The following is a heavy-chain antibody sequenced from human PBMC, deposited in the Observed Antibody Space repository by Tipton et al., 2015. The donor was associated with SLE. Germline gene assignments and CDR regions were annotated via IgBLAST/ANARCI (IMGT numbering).Heavy chain of an antibody. CDR2: IYYSGST. CDR3: ATGGGYYKFDY. V-gene: IGHV4-59*11. Sequence: TLSLTCTVSGGSISSHYCSWIRQPPGKGLEWIGYIYYSGSTNYNPSLKSRVTISVDTSKNQFSLKLSSVTAADTAVYYCATGGGYYKFDYWGQGTLVTVSS. CDR1: GGSISSHY. D-gene: IGHD3-22*01. J-gene: IGHJ4*02.